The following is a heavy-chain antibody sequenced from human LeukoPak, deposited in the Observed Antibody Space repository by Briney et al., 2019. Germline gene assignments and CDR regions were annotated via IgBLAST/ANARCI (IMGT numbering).Heavy chain of an antibody. D-gene: IGHD3-22*01. V-gene: IGHV4-59*08. CDR1: GGSISGYY. CDR2: IYYSGST. Sequence: SETLSLTCNASGGSISGYYWSWIRQPPGKGLEYMGYIYYSGSTDYNPSLKSRITISVDTSKNQFSLKLSSVTAADTAVYYCARHYYDTSGYYYFDYRGQGTLVTVSS. J-gene: IGHJ4*02. CDR3: ARHYYDTSGYYYFDY.